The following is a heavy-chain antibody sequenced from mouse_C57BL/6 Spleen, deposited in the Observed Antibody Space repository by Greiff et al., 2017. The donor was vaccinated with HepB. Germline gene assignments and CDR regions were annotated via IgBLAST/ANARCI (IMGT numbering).Heavy chain of an antibody. Sequence: VKLQQSGPELVKPGASVKISCKASGYAFSSSWMNWVKQRPGKGLEWIGRIYPGDGDTNYNGKFKGKATLTADKSSSTAYMQLSSLTSEDSAVYFCARRAVVASFDYWGQGTTLTVSS. CDR3: ARRAVVASFDY. J-gene: IGHJ2*01. V-gene: IGHV1-82*01. CDR2: IYPGDGDT. CDR1: GYAFSSSW. D-gene: IGHD1-1*01.